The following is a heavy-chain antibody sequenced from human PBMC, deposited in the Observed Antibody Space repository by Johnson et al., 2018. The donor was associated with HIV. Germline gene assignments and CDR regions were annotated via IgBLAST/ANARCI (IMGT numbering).Heavy chain of an antibody. J-gene: IGHJ3*02. CDR3: AKDLVVVTARGAFDI. CDR1: GFTFSSYG. V-gene: IGHV3-30*02. D-gene: IGHD2-21*02. Sequence: QVQLVESGGGVVQPGGSLRLSCAASGFTFSSYGMHWVRQAPGKGLEWVACIRYDGSNKYFADSVKGRFTISRDNSKNTLYLQMNSLRAEDTAVYYCAKDLVVVTARGAFDIWGQGTMVTVSS. CDR2: IRYDGSNK.